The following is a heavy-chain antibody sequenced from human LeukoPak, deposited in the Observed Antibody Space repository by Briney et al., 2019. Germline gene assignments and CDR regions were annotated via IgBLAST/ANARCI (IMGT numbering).Heavy chain of an antibody. CDR3: ARPYDTGGYYNYCLDY. J-gene: IGHJ4*02. CDR1: GYNLISYG. D-gene: IGHD3-22*01. Sequence: ASVKVSCKPSGYNLISYGIIWVRQAPGQGLEWMGWISAYNVNTNYAQKFQGRVTMTTDTSTSTAYMELRSLKSDDTAVYFCARPYDTGGYYNYCLDYWGQGTLVTVSS. V-gene: IGHV1-18*01. CDR2: ISAYNVNT.